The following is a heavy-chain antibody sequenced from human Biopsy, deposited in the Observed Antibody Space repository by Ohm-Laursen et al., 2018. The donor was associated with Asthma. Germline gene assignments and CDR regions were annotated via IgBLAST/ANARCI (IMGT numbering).Heavy chain of an antibody. D-gene: IGHD2-21*02. CDR2: ISFDGSNK. Sequence: SLRLSCTASGFSFSRYGMHWVRQAPGKGLEWVAVISFDGSNKYYGDSVKGRFTIARDNSKNTVYLQMNSLRAEDTAVYCCASYEVVTAILPMDVWGQGTTVTVSS. CDR3: ASYEVVTAILPMDV. V-gene: IGHV3-30*03. CDR1: GFSFSRYG. J-gene: IGHJ6*02.